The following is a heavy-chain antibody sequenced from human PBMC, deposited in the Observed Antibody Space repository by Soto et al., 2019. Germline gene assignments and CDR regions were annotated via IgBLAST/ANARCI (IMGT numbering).Heavy chain of an antibody. CDR1: GFTLSSYD. Sequence: GGSLRLSCAASGFTLSSYDLNWFRQAPGKGLEWVSAISGSGGSTYYADSVKGRFTISRDSPKNTLYLQMNSLRAEDTAVYYCAKGNSWSPALVLDIWGQGTMVTGSS. CDR2: ISGSGGST. J-gene: IGHJ3*02. V-gene: IGHV3-23*01. CDR3: AKGNSWSPALVLDI. D-gene: IGHD1-7*01.